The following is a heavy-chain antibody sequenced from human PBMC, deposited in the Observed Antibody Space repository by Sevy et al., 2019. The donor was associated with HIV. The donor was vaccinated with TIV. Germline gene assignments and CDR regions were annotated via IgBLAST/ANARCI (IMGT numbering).Heavy chain of an antibody. CDR2: VNHSGST. CDR1: GGSFSGYS. V-gene: IGHV4-34*01. D-gene: IGHD3-3*01. CDR3: ARGGDGVVPSPIIGLGPWTKYWYFDL. J-gene: IGHJ2*01. Sequence: SETLSLTCAVSGGSFSGYSWDWIRQPPGKGLEWIGEVNHSGSTNYNPSLKSRVTISVDTSKNQFSLKVNFVTAADTAVYYLARGGDGVVPSPIIGLGPWTKYWYFDLWGRGTLVTVSS.